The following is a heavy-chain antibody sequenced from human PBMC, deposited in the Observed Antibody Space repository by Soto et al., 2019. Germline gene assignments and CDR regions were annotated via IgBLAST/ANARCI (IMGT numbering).Heavy chain of an antibody. D-gene: IGHD2-21*01. CDR2: IYVTGAV. V-gene: IGHV4-31*03. CDR3: ARLRIATNNYKWFDP. Sequence: SETLSLTCSVSGAALNSGNYYWSWIRQVPGKGLEWIGHIYVTGAVDYNPSLRDRITISQDTSERQFSLNLRLVTDADTAVYYCARLRIATNNYKWFDPWGQGTLVTVS. J-gene: IGHJ5*02. CDR1: GAALNSGNYY.